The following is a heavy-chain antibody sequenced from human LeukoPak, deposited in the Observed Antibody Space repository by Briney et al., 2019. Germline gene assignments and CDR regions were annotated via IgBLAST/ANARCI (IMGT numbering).Heavy chain of an antibody. V-gene: IGHV3-74*01. CDR1: GFTFSSYW. Sequence: GGSLRLSCAASGFTFSSYWMTWVRQAPGRGLVWVSRINTDGSSVSHADSVKGRFTISRDNAKDTLYLQMNSLRVEDTAVYYCARVKDIAVAGSPDYWGQGTLVTVSS. D-gene: IGHD6-19*01. CDR3: ARVKDIAVAGSPDY. J-gene: IGHJ4*02. CDR2: INTDGSSV.